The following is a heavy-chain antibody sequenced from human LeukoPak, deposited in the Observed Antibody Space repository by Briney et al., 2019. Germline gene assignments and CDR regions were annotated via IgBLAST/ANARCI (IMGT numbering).Heavy chain of an antibody. CDR2: MYLSGTT. Sequence: SGTLSLTCTVSGDSINSLDLWSWVRQPPGKGLEWIGEMYLSGTTHSNPSLKSRVTISVDTSKNQFSLKLSSVTAADTAVYYCARAIGYCSSTSCYGMDVWGQGTTVTVSS. D-gene: IGHD2-2*01. V-gene: IGHV4-4*02. CDR3: ARAIGYCSSTSCYGMDV. CDR1: GDSINSLDL. J-gene: IGHJ6*02.